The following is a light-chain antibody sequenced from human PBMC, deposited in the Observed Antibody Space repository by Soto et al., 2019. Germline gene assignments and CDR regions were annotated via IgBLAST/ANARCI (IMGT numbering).Light chain of an antibody. Sequence: EIVLTQSPGTLSLSPGERATLSCRASQSVSSNYLAWYQQKPGQAPRLLIYGASNRATGIPGRFSGSGSGTDFTLTVSRLEPEDFAVYYCQHYGSSPLTFGGGTKVEIK. CDR3: QHYGSSPLT. CDR2: GAS. CDR1: QSVSSNY. J-gene: IGKJ4*01. V-gene: IGKV3-20*01.